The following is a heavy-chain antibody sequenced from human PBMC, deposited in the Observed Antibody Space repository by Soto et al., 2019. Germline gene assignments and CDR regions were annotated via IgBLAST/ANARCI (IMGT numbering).Heavy chain of an antibody. CDR2: IYHSGST. V-gene: IGHV4-4*02. D-gene: IGHD3-16*01. J-gene: IGHJ6*02. CDR3: ARDSPLSVGYYYGMDV. CDR1: GGSISSSNW. Sequence: PSETLSLTCAVSGGSISSSNWWSWVSQPPGKGLEWIGEIYHSGSTNYNPSLKSRVTISVDKSKNQFSLKLSSVTAADTAVYYCARDSPLSVGYYYGMDVWGQGTTVTVSS.